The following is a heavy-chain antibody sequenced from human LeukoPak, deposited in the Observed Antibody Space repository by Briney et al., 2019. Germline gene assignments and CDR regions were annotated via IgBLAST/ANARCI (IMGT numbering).Heavy chain of an antibody. J-gene: IGHJ4*02. CDR3: ARLQDSSGWYYFDY. CDR2: IYYSGST. D-gene: IGHD6-19*01. Sequence: PSETLSLTCTVSGGSISSSSYYWGWIRQPPGKGLEWIGSIYYSGSTYYNPSHKSRVTISVDTSKNQFSLKLSSVTAADTAVYYCARLQDSSGWYYFDYWGQGTLVTVSS. V-gene: IGHV4-39*01. CDR1: GGSISSSSYY.